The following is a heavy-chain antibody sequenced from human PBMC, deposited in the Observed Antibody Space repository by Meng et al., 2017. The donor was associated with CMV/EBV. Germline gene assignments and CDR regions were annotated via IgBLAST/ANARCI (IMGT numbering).Heavy chain of an antibody. D-gene: IGHD5-12*01. V-gene: IGHV3-74*01. CDR1: TFTLNKYS. CDR2: SNTDGTTT. Sequence: LTWGASTFTLNKYSMHWVRQAPGKELLWVSRSNTDGTTTTYADSVKGRFTISRDNAKNTLNLQMNSLRVEDTAVYYCVRDTGYSFDYWGQGSLVTVSS. CDR3: VRDTGYSFDY. J-gene: IGHJ4*02.